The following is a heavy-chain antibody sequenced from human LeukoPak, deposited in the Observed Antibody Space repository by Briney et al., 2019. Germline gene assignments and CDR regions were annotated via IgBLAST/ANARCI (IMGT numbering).Heavy chain of an antibody. CDR2: ISWNSGSI. CDR1: GFTFDDYA. J-gene: IGHJ6*04. V-gene: IGHV3-9*01. D-gene: IGHD3-10*01. Sequence: PGGSLRLSCAASGFTFDDYAMHWVRQAPGKGLEWVSGISWNSGSIGYADSVKGRFTISRDNAKNSLYLRMNSLRAEDTALYYCATSFYGSGTLDLDVWGKGTTVTVSS. CDR3: ATSFYGSGTLDLDV.